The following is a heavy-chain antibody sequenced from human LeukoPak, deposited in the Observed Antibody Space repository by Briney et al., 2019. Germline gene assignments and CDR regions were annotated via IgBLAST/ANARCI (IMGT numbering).Heavy chain of an antibody. Sequence: GGSLTLSCAASGFTFSSYAMSWVRQALGKGLEWVSAISGSGGSTYYADSVKGRFTISRDNSKNTLYLQMNSLRAEDTAVYYCAKWGIYCSSTSCLFRYYYYYMDVWGKGTTVTVSS. CDR3: AKWGIYCSSTSCLFRYYYYYMDV. D-gene: IGHD2-2*01. CDR1: GFTFSSYA. J-gene: IGHJ6*03. V-gene: IGHV3-23*01. CDR2: ISGSGGST.